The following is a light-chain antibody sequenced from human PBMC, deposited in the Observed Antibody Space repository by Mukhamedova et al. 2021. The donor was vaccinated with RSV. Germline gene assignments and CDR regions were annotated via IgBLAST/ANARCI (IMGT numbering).Light chain of an antibody. V-gene: IGKV1-12*01. CDR2: AAS. CDR3: QQANSFPFT. Sequence: WYQRRVHGEAPKLLIYAASYLQSGVPSRFSGSGSGTDFTLTINSLQPDDFATYYCQQANSFPFTFGPGTIVDI. J-gene: IGKJ3*01.